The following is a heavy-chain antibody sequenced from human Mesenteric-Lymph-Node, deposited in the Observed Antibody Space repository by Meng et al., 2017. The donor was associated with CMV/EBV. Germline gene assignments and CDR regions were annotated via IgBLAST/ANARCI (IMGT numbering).Heavy chain of an antibody. D-gene: IGHD4-17*01. CDR2: IYYSGST. CDR3: AREVNYGDYVWVGGAYYSGMDV. V-gene: IGHV4-59*01. Sequence: YYWSWIRQPPGKGLEWIGHIYYSGSTIYNPSLTSRVTISVDTSKNQFSLRLRSMTAADTAVYYCAREVNYGDYVWVGGAYYSGMDVWGQGTTVTVSS. CDR1: YY. J-gene: IGHJ6*02.